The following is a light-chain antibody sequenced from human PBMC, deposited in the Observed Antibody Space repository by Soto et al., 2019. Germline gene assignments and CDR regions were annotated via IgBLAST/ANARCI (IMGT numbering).Light chain of an antibody. CDR2: GAS. Sequence: TVLTRSPPSLTLYPGERATLSCRASQTMTRAYVAWYQQKPGQAPRLLIYGASNRATGVPDRFSGSGSGTDFTLAISRLEPEDFAVYYCQQFGSSPLLTFGGGTKVDI. CDR1: QTMTRAY. CDR3: QQFGSSPLLT. V-gene: IGKV3-20*01. J-gene: IGKJ4*01.